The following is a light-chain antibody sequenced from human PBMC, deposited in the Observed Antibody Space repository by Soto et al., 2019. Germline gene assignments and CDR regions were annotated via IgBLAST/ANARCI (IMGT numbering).Light chain of an antibody. CDR3: QQYGSSPRT. CDR2: GAS. J-gene: IGKJ1*01. V-gene: IGKV3-20*01. CDR1: QSVISRY. Sequence: EIVLTQSPGTLSLSPGERATLSCRASQSVISRYLAGYQQKPGQAPRLLIFGASSRATGLPDRFSGSGSGTDFTLTISRLEPEAFAVYYCQQYGSSPRTFGQGTKVAIK.